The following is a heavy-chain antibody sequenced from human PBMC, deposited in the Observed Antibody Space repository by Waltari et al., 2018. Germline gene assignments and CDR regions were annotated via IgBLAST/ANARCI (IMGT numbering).Heavy chain of an antibody. CDR2: IYHSGST. CDR3: ARGSPVTGSDY. CDR1: GYSISSGYY. Sequence: QVQLQESGPGLVKPSETLSLTCAVSGYSISSGYYWGWIRQPPGKGLEWIGSIYHSGSTYYNPSIKSRVTISVDTSKNQFSLKLSSVTAADTAVYYCARGSPVTGSDYWGQGTLVTVSS. V-gene: IGHV4-38-2*01. J-gene: IGHJ4*02. D-gene: IGHD2-21*02.